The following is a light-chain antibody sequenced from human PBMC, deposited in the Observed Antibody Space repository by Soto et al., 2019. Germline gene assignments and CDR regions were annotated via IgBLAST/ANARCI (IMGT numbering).Light chain of an antibody. V-gene: IGKV1-6*01. J-gene: IGKJ2*01. CDR1: QDIRKD. CDR3: LQDYNYPFT. Sequence: AIQMTQSPSSLSASVGDRVTITCRASQDIRKDLDWYQQKPGKAPQILIYGASTLQTGVALRFSGSGSATYFALTISSLQPEDSAAYYCLQDYNYPFTFGQGTKLDIK. CDR2: GAS.